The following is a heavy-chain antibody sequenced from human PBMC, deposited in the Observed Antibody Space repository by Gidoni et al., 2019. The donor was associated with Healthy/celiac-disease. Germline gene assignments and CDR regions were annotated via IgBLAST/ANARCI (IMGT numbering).Heavy chain of an antibody. Sequence: QVQLQQWGAGLLKPSETLSPTCAVYSGSFSGYYWSWIRQPPGKGLEWIGEINHSGSTNYNPSLKSRVTISVDTSKNQFSLKLSSVTAADTAVYYCAGVGGSYYYYGMDVWGQGTTVTVSS. D-gene: IGHD1-26*01. CDR1: SGSFSGYY. CDR3: AGVGGSYYYYGMDV. V-gene: IGHV4-34*01. CDR2: INHSGST. J-gene: IGHJ6*02.